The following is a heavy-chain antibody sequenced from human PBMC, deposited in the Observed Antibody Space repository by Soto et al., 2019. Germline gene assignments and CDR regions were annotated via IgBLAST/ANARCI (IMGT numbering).Heavy chain of an antibody. CDR1: GFTFSSYA. J-gene: IGHJ6*02. CDR3: ATPDHQDAVNNYYYYGMDV. CDR2: ISYDGSNK. D-gene: IGHD3-22*01. Sequence: PGGSLRLSCAASGFTFSSYAMHWVRQAPGKGLEWVAVISYDGSNKYYADSVKGRFTISRDNSKNTLYLQINSLRAEDTAVYYCATPDHQDAVNNYYYYGMDVWGQGTTVTVSS. V-gene: IGHV3-30-3*01.